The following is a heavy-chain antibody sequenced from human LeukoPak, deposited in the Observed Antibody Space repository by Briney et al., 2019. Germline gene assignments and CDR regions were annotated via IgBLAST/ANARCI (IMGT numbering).Heavy chain of an antibody. CDR2: IHTSGNT. J-gene: IGHJ3*02. CDR1: GGSINNYY. CDR3: ARAHYFGSGSRRAFDI. V-gene: IGHV4-4*07. D-gene: IGHD3-10*01. Sequence: SETLSLTCTVSGGSINNYYWSWIRQPAWKGLEWIGRIHTSGNTNYNSSLKSRVIMSVDTSKNQFSLKLSSVTAADTAMYYCARAHYFGSGSRRAFDIWGQGTMVTVSA.